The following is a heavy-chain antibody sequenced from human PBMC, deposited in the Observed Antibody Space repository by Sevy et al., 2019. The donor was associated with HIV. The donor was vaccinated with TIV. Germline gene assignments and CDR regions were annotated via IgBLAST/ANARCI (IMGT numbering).Heavy chain of an antibody. CDR3: ARHFTIFGVVSGIDY. CDR1: GFNFRTYS. V-gene: IGHV3-21*04. Sequence: GGSLRLSCAASGFNFRTYSMNWVRQAPGKGLEWLSSISDDSRYIYYSDSVKGRFTISRANAKNLLFLQMNNLRVEDTAIYYCARHFTIFGVVSGIDYWGQGNLVTVSS. D-gene: IGHD3-3*01. CDR2: ISDDSRYI. J-gene: IGHJ4*01.